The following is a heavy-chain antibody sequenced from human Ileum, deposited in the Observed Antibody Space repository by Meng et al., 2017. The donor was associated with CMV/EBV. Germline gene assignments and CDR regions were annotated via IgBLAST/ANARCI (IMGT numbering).Heavy chain of an antibody. CDR1: GGSTTDY. D-gene: IGHD3-3*02. J-gene: IGHJ4*02. CDR3: ARDMSIRWFYY. V-gene: IGHV4-39*07. CDR2: ISYSGTT. Sequence: QRRLQESGPGLVKPSETLSLTCSVSGGSTTDYWGWIRQPPGKGLEWIGSISYSGTTYYNPSLKSRLTVSLDTSKTQFSLMLTSVTAADTAVYYCARDMSIRWFYYWGQGTLVTVSS.